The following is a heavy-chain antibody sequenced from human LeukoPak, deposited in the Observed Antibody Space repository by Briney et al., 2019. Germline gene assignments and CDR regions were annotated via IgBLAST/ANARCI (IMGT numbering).Heavy chain of an antibody. CDR2: ISYSGNA. D-gene: IGHD3/OR15-3a*01. Sequence: ASETLSLTCTVSGGSISSSSYYWGWIRQPPGKGLELIGSISYSGNAYYIPSLKSRVTVSVDTSKNQFSLKLTSVTAADTAVYYCARFGTDWSSSGGTHADVLDVWGQGTMVTVSS. CDR3: ARFGTDWSSSGGTHADVLDV. J-gene: IGHJ3*01. CDR1: GGSISSSSYY. V-gene: IGHV4-39*01.